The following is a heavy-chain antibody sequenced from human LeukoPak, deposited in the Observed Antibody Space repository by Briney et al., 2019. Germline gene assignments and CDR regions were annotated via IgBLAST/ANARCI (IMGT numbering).Heavy chain of an antibody. J-gene: IGHJ5*02. CDR3: ARKGCTGSACQTHWLDP. CDR1: GFTFSHYA. Sequence: PGGSLRLSCAASGFTFSHYAMFWVRQAPGKGIEWVALIWYDGSNDFYGDSVKGRFTISRDNSKNTLYLQMNSLRVEDTATYYCARKGCTGSACQTHWLDPWGQGTLVTVSS. V-gene: IGHV3-33*03. CDR2: IWYDGSND. D-gene: IGHD2-8*02.